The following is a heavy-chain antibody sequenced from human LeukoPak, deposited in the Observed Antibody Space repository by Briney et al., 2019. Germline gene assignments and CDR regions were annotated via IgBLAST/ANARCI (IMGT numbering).Heavy chain of an antibody. CDR3: ARGGFCSGPTCYSLWF. CDR1: GSSISSGNY. D-gene: IGHD2-15*01. Sequence: SETLPLTCVVSGSSISSGNYWGWIRQPPGQGLEGIGTIYHSGNTYYNPSLKSRVTLSVDTSKNQFSLNLNSVTAADTAVYFCARGGFCSGPTCYSLWFWGPGTLVTVSS. CDR2: IYHSGNT. J-gene: IGHJ4*02. V-gene: IGHV4-38-2*01.